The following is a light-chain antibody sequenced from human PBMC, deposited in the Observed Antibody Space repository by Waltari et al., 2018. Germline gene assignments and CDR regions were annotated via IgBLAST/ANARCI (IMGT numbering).Light chain of an antibody. V-gene: IGLV2-8*01. CDR1: SSDVGGYKY. CDR3: TSYANTWV. CDR2: EVT. J-gene: IGLJ3*02. Sequence: QSALTQPPSASGSPGQSVTISCTGTSSDVGGYKYVSWYPRHPGKAPKLMIYEVTTRPSGVPGGSSSSSSGNTASLTVSALQAADDADYYCTSYANTWVFGGGTKLTVL.